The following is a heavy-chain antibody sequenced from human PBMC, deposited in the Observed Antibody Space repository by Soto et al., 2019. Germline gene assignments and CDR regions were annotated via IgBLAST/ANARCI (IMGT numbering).Heavy chain of an antibody. CDR1: GFTFSSYA. CDR3: ANGLLYCSWTSCRDD. Sequence: EVQLLESGGGLVQPGGSLRLSCAASGFTFSSYAMSWVRQAPGKGLEWVSSITYDGTQTFHADSVKGRFTISRDNSRNTLYFQMNSLRAEDTALYYCANGLLYCSWTSCRDDWGQGPLVTVSS. D-gene: IGHD2-2*01. J-gene: IGHJ4*02. V-gene: IGHV3-23*01. CDR2: ITYDGTQT.